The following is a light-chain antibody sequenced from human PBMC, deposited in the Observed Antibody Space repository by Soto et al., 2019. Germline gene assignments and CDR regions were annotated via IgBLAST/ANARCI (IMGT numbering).Light chain of an antibody. CDR3: QQSHSLPFT. CDR1: QTIDRS. J-gene: IGKJ3*01. CDR2: DAS. Sequence: DVPMTQSPPSLSASVGDRVTITCRASQTIDRSLNWYQQKPGKAPKLMIYDASNLQSGVPSRFRGSGSGTDFTRTISSLQPDDFATYSCQQSHSLPFTFGPGTNVDIK. V-gene: IGKV1-39*01.